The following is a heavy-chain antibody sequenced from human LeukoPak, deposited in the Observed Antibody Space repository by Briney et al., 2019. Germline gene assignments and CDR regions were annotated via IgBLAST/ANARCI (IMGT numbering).Heavy chain of an antibody. CDR3: ARIRRPISLYGMDV. CDR2: INHSGST. Sequence: SETLSLTCAVYGGSFSGYYWSWIRQPPGKGLEWIGEINHSGSTNYNPSLKSRVTISVDTSKNQFSLKLSSVTAADTAAYYCARIRRPISLYGMDVWGQGTTVTVSS. J-gene: IGHJ6*02. V-gene: IGHV4-34*01. CDR1: GGSFSGYY.